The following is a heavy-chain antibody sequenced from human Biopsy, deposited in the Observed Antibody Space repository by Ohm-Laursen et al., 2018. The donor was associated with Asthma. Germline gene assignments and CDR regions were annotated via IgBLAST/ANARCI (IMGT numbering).Heavy chain of an antibody. Sequence: TQTLTLTYSLSGFSPSSSGANVNWIRQPPGKALEWLARIDWEEDKFYSTSLRTRLTISKGSSEDQVVLTMTNMGPVDTATYYCTRHNDYWGPGILVTVSS. J-gene: IGHJ4*02. CDR2: IDWEEDK. CDR3: TRHNDY. CDR1: GFSPSSSGAN. V-gene: IGHV2-70*04. D-gene: IGHD1-14*01.